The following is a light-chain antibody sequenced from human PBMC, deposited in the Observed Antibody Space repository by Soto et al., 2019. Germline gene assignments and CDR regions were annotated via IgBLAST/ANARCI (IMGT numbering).Light chain of an antibody. CDR3: SFYTSSSPLV. CDR2: EVS. CDR1: SSDVGGYNY. V-gene: IGLV2-14*01. J-gene: IGLJ1*01. Sequence: QSALTQPASVSGSPGQSITISCTGTSSDVGGYNYVSWYQQHPGKAPKLMIYEVSNRPSGVSNRFSGSNSGNTASLTISGLQAEDEADYYCSFYTSSSPLVFGTGTKLTVL.